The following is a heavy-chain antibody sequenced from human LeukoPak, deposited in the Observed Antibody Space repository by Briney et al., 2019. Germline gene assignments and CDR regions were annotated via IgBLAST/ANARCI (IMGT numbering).Heavy chain of an antibody. CDR3: ATRLAYCGGDCSDAFDI. CDR2: IYPGDSDT. D-gene: IGHD2-21*02. CDR1: GYSFTSYW. Sequence: GESLKISCKGSGYSFTSYWIGWVRQMPGKGLEWMGIIYPGDSDTRYSPSFQGQVTISADKSISTAYLQWSSLKASGTAMYYCATRLAYCGGDCSDAFDIWGRGTMVTVSS. V-gene: IGHV5-51*01. J-gene: IGHJ3*02.